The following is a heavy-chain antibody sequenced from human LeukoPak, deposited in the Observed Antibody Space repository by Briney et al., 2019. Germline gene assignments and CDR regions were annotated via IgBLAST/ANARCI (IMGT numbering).Heavy chain of an antibody. D-gene: IGHD5-18*01. J-gene: IGHJ4*02. CDR1: GFTVRNNY. V-gene: IGHV3-66*01. CDR3: TRVFAYSYGDFDN. CDR2: IYSGGGT. Sequence: PGGSPRLSCEASGFTVRNNYMTWVRQAPGKGLEWVSVIYSGGGTYYADSVKDRFTISRDNSKNTLFLQMNSLRVEDSAVYYCTRVFAYSYGDFDNWGQGTLVAISS.